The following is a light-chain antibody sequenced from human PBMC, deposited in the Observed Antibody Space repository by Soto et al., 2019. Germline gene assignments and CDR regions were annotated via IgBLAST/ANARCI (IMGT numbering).Light chain of an antibody. CDR1: SSDVGGSEF. CDR3: CSYAGNSLGV. CDR2: DVT. J-gene: IGLJ3*02. V-gene: IGLV2-11*01. Sequence: QSALTQPRSVSGPPGQSVTISWNGSSSDVGGSEFVSWYQQHPVKAPKLVIYDVTKRPSGVPDRFSGSKSGNTASLTISGLQAEDEADYYCCSYAGNSLGVFGGGTKLTVL.